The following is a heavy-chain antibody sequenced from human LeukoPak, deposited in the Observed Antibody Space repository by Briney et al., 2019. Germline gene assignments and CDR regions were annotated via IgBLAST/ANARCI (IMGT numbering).Heavy chain of an antibody. CDR2: INPSGGST. D-gene: IGHD6-19*01. Sequence: ASVKVSCKASGYTFTYYYMHWVRQAPGQGLEWMGWINPSGGSTSYAQKFQGRVTMTRDTSTSTVYMELSSLRSEDTAVYYCARARIAVAGTLVYWGQGTLVTVSS. V-gene: IGHV1-46*01. J-gene: IGHJ4*02. CDR3: ARARIAVAGTLVY. CDR1: GYTFTYYY.